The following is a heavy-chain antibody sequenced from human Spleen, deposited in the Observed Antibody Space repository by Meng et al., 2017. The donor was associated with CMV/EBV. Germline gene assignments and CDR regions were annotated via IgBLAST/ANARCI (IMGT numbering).Heavy chain of an antibody. J-gene: IGHJ6*02. D-gene: IGHD2-15*01. CDR1: GFTFSSYA. Sequence: GESLKISCAASGFTFSSYAMSWVRQAPGKGLEWVSAISGSGGGAYYADSMKGRFTISRDNSKNTLYLQMNSLRAEDTAVYYCARVRAGGRLVDGMDVWGQGTTVTVSS. CDR2: ISGSGGGA. V-gene: IGHV3-23*01. CDR3: ARVRAGGRLVDGMDV.